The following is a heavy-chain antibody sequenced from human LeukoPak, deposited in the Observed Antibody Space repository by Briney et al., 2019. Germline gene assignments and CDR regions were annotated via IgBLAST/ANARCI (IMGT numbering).Heavy chain of an antibody. CDR2: VYYSGTT. D-gene: IGHD3-3*01. CDR3: ARGTVFGVATNWFDP. CDR1: GDSISSFY. V-gene: IGHV4-59*01. J-gene: IGHJ5*02. Sequence: PSETLSLTCTVSGDSISSFYWSWIRQPPGKGLEWIGCVYYSGTTNYNPSLKSRVTISGDTSKNQFSLKLSSVTAADTAVYYCARGTVFGVATNWFDPWGQGTLVTVSS.